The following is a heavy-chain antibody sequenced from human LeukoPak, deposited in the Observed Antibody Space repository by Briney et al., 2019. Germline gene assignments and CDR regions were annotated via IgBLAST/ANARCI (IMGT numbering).Heavy chain of an antibody. Sequence: GESLKTSCKGPRHSFHSQWIGWVRQMPGKGLEWMGIIYPDDSDTRYSPSFQGQVTISADKSISTAYLQWNSLEASDSATYYCARRGDSDFRIDWGQGTLVTVSS. J-gene: IGHJ4*02. D-gene: IGHD2-21*02. CDR2: IYPDDSDT. CDR3: ARRGDSDFRID. V-gene: IGHV5-51*01. CDR1: RHSFHSQW.